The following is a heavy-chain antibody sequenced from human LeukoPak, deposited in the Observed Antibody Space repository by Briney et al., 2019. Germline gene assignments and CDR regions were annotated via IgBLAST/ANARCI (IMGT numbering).Heavy chain of an antibody. V-gene: IGHV1-69*13. D-gene: IGHD1-1*01. CDR1: GGTFSSYA. Sequence: SVKVSCKASGGTFSSYAISWVRQAPGQGLEWMGGIVPIFGTANYAQKFQGRVTITADESTSTAYMELSSLRSEDTAVYYCARTLHNCDAFDIWGQGTMVTVSS. CDR3: ARTLHNCDAFDI. J-gene: IGHJ3*02. CDR2: IVPIFGTA.